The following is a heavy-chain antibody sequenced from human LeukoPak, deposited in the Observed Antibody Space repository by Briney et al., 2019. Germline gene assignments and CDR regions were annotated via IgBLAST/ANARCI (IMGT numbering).Heavy chain of an antibody. D-gene: IGHD3-10*01. CDR2: VYYTGSA. J-gene: IGHJ5*02. V-gene: IGHV4-39*01. Sequence: TSETLSLTCNVSGGSISSTSYHWAWIRQPPGKGLEWIATVYYTGSAYYNPSLKSRVTISVDTSKSQFSLKLSSVTTADTALYYCARYASGSYYWFDPWGQGTLVTVSS. CDR3: ARYASGSYYWFDP. CDR1: GGSISSTSYH.